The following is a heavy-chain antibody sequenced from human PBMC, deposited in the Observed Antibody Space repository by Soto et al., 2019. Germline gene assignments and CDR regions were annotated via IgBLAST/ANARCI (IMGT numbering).Heavy chain of an antibody. CDR3: ARGRTYCSSTSCIPYYYMDV. D-gene: IGHD2-2*01. Sequence: LSLACAVYGGSFSGYYWSWIRQPPGKGLEWIGEINHSESTNYNPSLKSRVTISVDTSKNQFSLKLSSVTAADTAVYYCARGRTYCSSTSCIPYYYMDVWGKGTTVTVSS. CDR1: GGSFSGYY. CDR2: INHSEST. V-gene: IGHV4-34*01. J-gene: IGHJ6*03.